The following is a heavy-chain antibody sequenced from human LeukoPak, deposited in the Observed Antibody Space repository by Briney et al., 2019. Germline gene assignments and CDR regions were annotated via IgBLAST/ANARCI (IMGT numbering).Heavy chain of an antibody. CDR3: AREGKYCGGDCYSTDDAFDI. J-gene: IGHJ3*02. CDR1: GGTFSSYA. CDR2: IIPILGIA. V-gene: IGHV1-69*04. D-gene: IGHD2-21*02. Sequence: ASVKVSCKASGGTFSSYAISWVRQAPGQGLEWMGRIIPILGIANYAQKFQGRVTITADKSTSTAYMELSSLRSEDTAVYYCAREGKYCGGDCYSTDDAFDIWGQGTMVTVSS.